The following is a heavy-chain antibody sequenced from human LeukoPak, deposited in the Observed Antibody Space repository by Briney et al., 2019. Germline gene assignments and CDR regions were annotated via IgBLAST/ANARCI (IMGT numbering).Heavy chain of an antibody. D-gene: IGHD3-16*01. V-gene: IGHV3-21*01. CDR2: VSTGSNYI. J-gene: IGHJ4*02. Sequence: PGGSLRLSCTASGFTFSSYSLNWVRQAPGKGLEWVSSVSTGSNYIYYADSVKGRFTISRDNAKNTVVLQMNSLSAEDTAVYYCATGGAQYYDYWGQGTVVTVSS. CDR3: ATGGAQYYDY. CDR1: GFTFSSYS.